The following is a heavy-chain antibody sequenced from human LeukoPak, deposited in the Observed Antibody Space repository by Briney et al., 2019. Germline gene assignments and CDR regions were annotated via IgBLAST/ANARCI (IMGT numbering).Heavy chain of an antibody. J-gene: IGHJ4*02. V-gene: IGHV4-59*01. CDR1: GVSISSYY. CDR2: IYNSGST. Sequence: SETLSLTCSVSGVSISSYYWSWIRQPPGKGLEWIGPIYNSGSTNYNPSLKSRLTISVDTSKNQFSLRLTSVTTADTATYYCARYSSGWIDYWGQGTLVTVSS. D-gene: IGHD6-19*01. CDR3: ARYSSGWIDY.